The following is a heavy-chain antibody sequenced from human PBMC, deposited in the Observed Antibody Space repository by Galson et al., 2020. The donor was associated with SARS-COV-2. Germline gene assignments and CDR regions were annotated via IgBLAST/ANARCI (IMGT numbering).Heavy chain of an antibody. CDR1: GFTFSIYS. D-gene: IGHD3-3*01. CDR2: IKQDENEK. Sequence: GESLKISCTTSGFTFSIYSMSWVRQAPGKGLEWVATIKQDENEKYYVDSVKGRFTISRDNAKNSLYLQMNSLRADDTALYYCARDVPYYDFWSGSSVYYYYMDVWGNGTTVTVSS. CDR3: ARDVPYYDFWSGSSVYYYYMDV. J-gene: IGHJ6*03. V-gene: IGHV3-7*01.